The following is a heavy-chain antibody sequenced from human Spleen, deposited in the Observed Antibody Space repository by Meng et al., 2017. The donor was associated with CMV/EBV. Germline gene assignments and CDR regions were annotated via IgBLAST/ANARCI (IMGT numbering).Heavy chain of an antibody. V-gene: IGHV3-23*01. D-gene: IGHD1-26*01. CDR2: ISSSGGST. CDR3: AKEGYAWELPSYYGMDV. Sequence: GESLKISCAASGFTFSSYAMSWVRQAPGKGLEWVSAISSSGGSTYYADSVKGRFTTSRDNSKNTLYLQMNSLRAEDTAVYYCAKEGYAWELPSYYGMDVWGQGTTVTVSS. CDR1: GFTFSSYA. J-gene: IGHJ6*02.